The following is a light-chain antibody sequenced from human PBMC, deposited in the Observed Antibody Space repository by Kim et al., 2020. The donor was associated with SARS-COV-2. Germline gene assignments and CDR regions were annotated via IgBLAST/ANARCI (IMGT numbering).Light chain of an antibody. CDR1: QRPGTLRVYTD. CDR3: MQSILRPWT. J-gene: IGKJ1*01. Sequence: PSPSACMTSQRPGTLRVYTDLDWFQQRPGQAPRRLISEVSTREAGVPDRFSGSGSGTDFTLTISSVEAEDVGVYFCMQSILRPWTFGHGTKVDIK. V-gene: IGKV2-30*01. CDR2: EVS.